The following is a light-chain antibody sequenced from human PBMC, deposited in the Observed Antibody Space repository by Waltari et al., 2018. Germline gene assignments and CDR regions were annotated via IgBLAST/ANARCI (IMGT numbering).Light chain of an antibody. J-gene: IGKJ5*01. V-gene: IGKV4-1*01. CDR2: WAS. CDR3: HHYYIPPLT. CDR1: QSLFSTSNSKTY. Sequence: DIVMTQSPDFLAVSLGERATINCKSSQSLFSTSNSKTYISWYQQKPGQPPQLLIYWASTRGSGVPDRFSGSGSGTDFTLTNSSLQAEDVAVYYCHHYYIPPLTFGQGTRLEIK.